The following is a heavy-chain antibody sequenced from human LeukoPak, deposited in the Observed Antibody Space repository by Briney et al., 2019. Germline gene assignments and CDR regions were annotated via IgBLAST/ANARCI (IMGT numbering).Heavy chain of an antibody. CDR3: ARTRPAVPFDY. CDR1: GFTFSTYE. D-gene: IGHD2-2*01. CDR2: ITTSGNTI. J-gene: IGHJ4*02. V-gene: IGHV3-48*03. Sequence: GGSLRLSCAASGFTFSTYEMNWVRQAPGKGLEWVSHITTSGNTIYYADSVKGRFTISRDNAKNSLYLQMNSLRAEDTAVYYCARTRPAVPFDYWGQGTLVTVSS.